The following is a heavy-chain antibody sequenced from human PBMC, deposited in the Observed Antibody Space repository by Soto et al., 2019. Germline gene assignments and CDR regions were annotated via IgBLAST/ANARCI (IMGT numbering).Heavy chain of an antibody. CDR3: ARFDSVRHYYDSSGSMDV. V-gene: IGHV1-69*13. J-gene: IGHJ6*02. Sequence: SVKVSCKASGGTFSSYAISWVRQAPGQGLEWMGGIIPIFGTANYAQKFQGRVTITADESTSTAYMELSSLRSEDTAVYYCARFDSVRHYYDSSGSMDVWGQGTTVTVSS. D-gene: IGHD3-22*01. CDR1: GGTFSSYA. CDR2: IIPIFGTA.